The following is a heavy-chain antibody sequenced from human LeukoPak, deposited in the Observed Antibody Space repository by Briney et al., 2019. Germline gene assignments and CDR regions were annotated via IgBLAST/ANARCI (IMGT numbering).Heavy chain of an antibody. CDR1: GYTFSSYG. Sequence: ASVKVSFKASGYTFSSYGISWVRQAPGQGLEWMGWISPYNGNTNYAQNLQARVTMTTDTSTSTAYMELRSLRSDDTAVYYCARGGFSTTFDPWGQGTLVTVSS. CDR3: ARGGFSTTFDP. V-gene: IGHV1-18*01. J-gene: IGHJ5*02. CDR2: ISPYNGNT. D-gene: IGHD4-11*01.